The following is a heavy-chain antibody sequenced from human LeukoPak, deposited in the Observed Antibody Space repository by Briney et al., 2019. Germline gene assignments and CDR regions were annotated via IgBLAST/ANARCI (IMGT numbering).Heavy chain of an antibody. CDR1: GFTFSSYS. Sequence: GGSLRLSCAASGFTFSSYSMIWVRQAPGRGLEWVSTITGSSGNTYYAEPAKGRFTISRDNAKNSLYLQMNGLRVEDTAVYSCVKDSGRYPNQNFDFRGQGTLVTVSS. CDR2: ITGSSGNT. D-gene: IGHD1-26*01. J-gene: IGHJ4*02. CDR3: VKDSGRYPNQNFDF. V-gene: IGHV3-21*04.